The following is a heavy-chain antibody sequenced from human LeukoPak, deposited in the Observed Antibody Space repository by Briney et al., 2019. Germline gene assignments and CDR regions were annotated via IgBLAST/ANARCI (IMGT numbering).Heavy chain of an antibody. CDR3: AGVTLSGGPVAAYFDY. J-gene: IGHJ4*02. CDR1: GFTVSSNY. Sequence: GGSLRLSCAASGFTVSSNYMSWVRQAPGKGLEWVSIIYSGGGTFYADSVKGRFTFSRDNSKNTLYLQMNNLRAEDTAVYYCAGVTLSGGPVAAYFDYWGQGTLVTVSS. V-gene: IGHV3-53*01. D-gene: IGHD6-19*01. CDR2: IYSGGGT.